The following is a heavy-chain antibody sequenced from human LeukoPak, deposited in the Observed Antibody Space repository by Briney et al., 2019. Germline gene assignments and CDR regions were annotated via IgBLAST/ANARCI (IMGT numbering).Heavy chain of an antibody. D-gene: IGHD6-13*01. CDR2: INHSGST. J-gene: IGHJ4*02. CDR1: GGSFSGYY. Sequence: SETLSLTCAVYGGSFSGYYWSWIRQPPGKGLEWIGEINHSGSTNYNPSLKSRVTISVDTSKNQFSLKLSSVTAADTAVYYCARHSSWYGETDYWGQGTLVTVSS. V-gene: IGHV4-34*01. CDR3: ARHSSWYGETDY.